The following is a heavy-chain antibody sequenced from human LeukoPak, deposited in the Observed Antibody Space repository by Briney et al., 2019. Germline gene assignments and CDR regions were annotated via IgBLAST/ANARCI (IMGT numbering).Heavy chain of an antibody. CDR3: FTSSWKD. J-gene: IGHJ4*02. CDR1: GFTFSSYW. CDR2: IYSGGGT. V-gene: IGHV3-66*01. Sequence: GGSLRLSCEASGFTFSSYWMTWVRQAPGKGLEWVSVIYSGGGTYYADSVKGRFTISRDSSQNTMFLQMNTLRVEDTAVYYCFTSSWKDWGQGTLVTVSS. D-gene: IGHD6-13*01.